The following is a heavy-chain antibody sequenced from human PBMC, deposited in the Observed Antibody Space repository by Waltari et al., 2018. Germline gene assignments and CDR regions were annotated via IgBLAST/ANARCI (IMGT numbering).Heavy chain of an antibody. CDR2: INHSGST. J-gene: IGHJ6*02. CDR1: GGSFSGYY. D-gene: IGHD6-6*01. V-gene: IGHV4-34*01. Sequence: QVQLQQWGAGLLKPSETLSLTCAVYGGSFSGYYWSWIRQPPGKGLGWIGEINHSGSTNYNPSLKSRVTISVDTSKNQFSLKLSSVTAADTAVYYCASDGGAARDYYYGMDVWGQGTTVTVSS. CDR3: ASDGGAARDYYYGMDV.